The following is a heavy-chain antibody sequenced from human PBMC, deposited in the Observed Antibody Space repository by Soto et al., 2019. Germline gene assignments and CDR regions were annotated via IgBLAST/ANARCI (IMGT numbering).Heavy chain of an antibody. CDR3: AAGVTPDY. CDR2: ISYDGSNK. J-gene: IGHJ4*02. V-gene: IGHV3-30*03. D-gene: IGHD3-10*01. CDR1: GFTFSSYG. Sequence: QVQLVESGGGVVQPGRSPRLSCAASGFTFSSYGMHWVRQAPGKGLEWVAVISYDGSNKYYADSVKGRFTISRDNSKNTLYLQMNSLRAEDTAVYYCAAGVTPDYWGQGTLVTVSS.